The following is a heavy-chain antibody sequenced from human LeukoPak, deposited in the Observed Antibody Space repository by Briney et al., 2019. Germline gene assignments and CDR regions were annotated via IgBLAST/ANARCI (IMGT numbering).Heavy chain of an antibody. CDR2: IYTTGIT. CDR3: ARDRDWNYWFDA. J-gene: IGHJ5*02. V-gene: IGHV4-4*07. Sequence: SETLSLTCTVSGVSIRSYYWNWIRQPAGKGLEWIGRIYTTGITNYNPSLKSRVTMSVDTSKNDFSLKLSSVTAADTAVYYCARDRDWNYWFDAWGQGTLVTVST. CDR1: GVSIRSYY. D-gene: IGHD1-7*01.